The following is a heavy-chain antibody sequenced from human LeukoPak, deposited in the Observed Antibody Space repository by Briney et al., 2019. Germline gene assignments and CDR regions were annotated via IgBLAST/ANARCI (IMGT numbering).Heavy chain of an antibody. Sequence: SETLSLTCTVSGGSISSSSYYWGWIRQPPGKGLEWIGSIDDRGSTYYNPSLESRVTISVDTSKNQSSLKLSSVTAADTAVYYCARRVYDRGVGAFDIWGQGTMVTVSS. CDR2: IDDRGST. CDR3: ARRVYDRGVGAFDI. J-gene: IGHJ3*02. CDR1: GGSISSSSYY. D-gene: IGHD2-8*01. V-gene: IGHV4-39*01.